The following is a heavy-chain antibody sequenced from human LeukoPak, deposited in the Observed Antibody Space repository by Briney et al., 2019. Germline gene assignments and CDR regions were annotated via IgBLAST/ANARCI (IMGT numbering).Heavy chain of an antibody. J-gene: IGHJ6*03. CDR1: GGSFSGYY. D-gene: IGHD3-3*01. CDR2: INHSGST. CDR3: ARVGKIFGVVKVVAKGNYYYYYMDV. Sequence: SETLSLTCAVYGGSFSGYYWSWIRQPPGKGLEWIGEINHSGSTNYNPSLKSRVTISVDTSKNQFSLKLSSVTAADTAVYYCARVGKIFGVVKVVAKGNYYYYYMDVWGKGTTVTVSS. V-gene: IGHV4-34*01.